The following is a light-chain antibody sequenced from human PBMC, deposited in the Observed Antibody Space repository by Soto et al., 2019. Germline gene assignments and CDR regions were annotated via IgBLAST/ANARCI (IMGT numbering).Light chain of an antibody. CDR1: QNIVNY. Sequence: DVQLTQSPSTLSASVGDRVAITCQASQNIVNYLNWFLHRPGKAPQLLISDASHLEPGGPSRFSGHRSGPDFTLIINTLHPEDFATYYCQQYEGLPLTFGGGTRV. CDR2: DAS. CDR3: QQYEGLPLT. V-gene: IGKV1-33*01. J-gene: IGKJ4*01.